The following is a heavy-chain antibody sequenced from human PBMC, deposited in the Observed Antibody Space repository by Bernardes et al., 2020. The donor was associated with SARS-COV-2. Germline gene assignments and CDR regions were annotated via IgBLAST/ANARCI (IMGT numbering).Heavy chain of an antibody. Sequence: GCSLFLSCAASGFTFSSSWMSWVRQAPGQGLEWVANIKQDGSEKYYVDSVKGRFTISRDNAKNSLYLQMNSLRAEDTAVYYCARVGEYSGYDLYFDYWGQGTLVTVSS. CDR2: IKQDGSEK. J-gene: IGHJ4*02. D-gene: IGHD5-12*01. CDR1: GFTFSSSW. CDR3: ARVGEYSGYDLYFDY. V-gene: IGHV3-7*03.